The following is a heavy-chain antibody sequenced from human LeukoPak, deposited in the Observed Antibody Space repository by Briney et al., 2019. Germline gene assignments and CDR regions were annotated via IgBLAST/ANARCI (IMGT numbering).Heavy chain of an antibody. V-gene: IGHV4-59*01. D-gene: IGHD3-9*01. Sequence: SETLSLTCTVSGDSISGCYWSWIRQPPGKGLEWIGYICYSGSTNYNPSLKSRVTISVDTSKNQFSLKLSSVTAADTAVYYCARGYDILTGYSLPDAFDIWGQGTMVTVSS. J-gene: IGHJ3*02. CDR3: ARGYDILTGYSLPDAFDI. CDR2: ICYSGST. CDR1: GDSISGCY.